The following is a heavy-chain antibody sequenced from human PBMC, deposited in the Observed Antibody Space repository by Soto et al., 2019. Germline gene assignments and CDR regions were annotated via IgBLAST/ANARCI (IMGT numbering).Heavy chain of an antibody. J-gene: IGHJ4*02. CDR2: ISWDGGST. CDR1: GFTFDDYT. Sequence: EVQLVESGGVVVQPGGSVRLSCAASGFTFDDYTMHWVRQAPGKGLEWVSLISWDGGSTYYADSVKGRFTISRDNSKNSLYLQMNSLRTEDTALYYCAKGRRGYYYDSSGYYADYWGQETLVTVSS. CDR3: AKGRRGYYYDSSGYYADY. D-gene: IGHD3-22*01. V-gene: IGHV3-43*01.